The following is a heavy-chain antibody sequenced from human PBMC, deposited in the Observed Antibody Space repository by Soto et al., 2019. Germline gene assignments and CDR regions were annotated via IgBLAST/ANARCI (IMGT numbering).Heavy chain of an antibody. CDR1: GFTFSSYG. CDR2: IYNDGSNK. Sequence: GGSLRLSCAASGFTFSSYGMHWVRQAPGKGLEWVTLIYNDGSNKSYSESVKGRFTISRDDAKSTLYLQMSSLRADDTAIYYCARDPEGTNDFDHWGQGTLVTVSS. J-gene: IGHJ4*02. CDR3: ARDPEGTNDFDH. V-gene: IGHV3-33*01.